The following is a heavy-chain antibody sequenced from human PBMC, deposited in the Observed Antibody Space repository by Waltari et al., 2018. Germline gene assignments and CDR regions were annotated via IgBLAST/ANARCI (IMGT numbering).Heavy chain of an antibody. CDR1: GSILDDHA. V-gene: IGHV3-43*02. J-gene: IGHJ4*02. D-gene: IGHD6-19*01. CDR2: INKDATTT. Sequence: EVHLVESGGGVVQPWGSLRLSCDASGSILDDHAMHWVRQASGKGLEWISLINKDATTTLYADSVRGRFTISRDSSKNSVFLQMNSLRTDDTARYYCVRGLQWLSRNWGQGTLVTVSS. CDR3: VRGLQWLSRN.